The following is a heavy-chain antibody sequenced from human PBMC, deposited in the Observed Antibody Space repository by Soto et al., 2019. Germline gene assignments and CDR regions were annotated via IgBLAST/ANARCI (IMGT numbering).Heavy chain of an antibody. CDR3: TTDSYITVTPVRLDY. CDR2: VKSKTHGGTT. Sequence: VGALRLSCSASFFTFSNAWINWVLHTPFKWLEWVGRVKSKTHGGTTDFAASVKGRFAISRDDSISMAFMRMNSLKIEDTAVYYCTTDSYITVTPVRLDYWGHGTLVTSPQ. V-gene: IGHV3-15*07. J-gene: IGHJ4*01. CDR1: FFTFSNAW. D-gene: IGHD4-4*01.